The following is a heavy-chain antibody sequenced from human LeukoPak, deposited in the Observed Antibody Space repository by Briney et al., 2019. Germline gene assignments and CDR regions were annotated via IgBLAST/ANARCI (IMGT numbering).Heavy chain of an antibody. CDR2: ISGSGGST. V-gene: IGHV3-23*01. Sequence: GGSLRLSCAASGFTFSSYAMSWVRQAPGKGLEWVSAISGSGGSTYYADSVKGRFTISSDNSKNTLYLQMNSLRAEDTAVYYCAXXXQRSTVTTKGAQHYWGQGTLVTVSS. J-gene: IGHJ4*02. D-gene: IGHD4-17*01. CDR1: GFTFSSYA. CDR3: AXXXQRSTVTTKGAQHY.